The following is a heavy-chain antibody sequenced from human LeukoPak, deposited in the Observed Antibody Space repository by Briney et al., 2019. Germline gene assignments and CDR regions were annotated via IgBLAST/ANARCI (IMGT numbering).Heavy chain of an antibody. D-gene: IGHD6-13*01. CDR3: ARLVAATGNFDY. CDR2: IYHRTSN. Sequence: SETLSLTCAVSGGSISSGGYPWSWIRQPPGKGLEWIGDIYHRTSNYYNPSLKSRVTISVDRSKNQFSLKLSSVTAADTAVYYCARLVAATGNFDYWGQGTLVTVSS. CDR1: GGSISSGGYP. V-gene: IGHV4-30-2*01. J-gene: IGHJ4*02.